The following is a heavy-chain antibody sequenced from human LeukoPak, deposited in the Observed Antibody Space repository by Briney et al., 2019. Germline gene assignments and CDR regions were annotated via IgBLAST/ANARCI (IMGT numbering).Heavy chain of an antibody. CDR2: IYYSGST. J-gene: IGHJ4*02. CDR3: ARHFSEWELLQPIYY. D-gene: IGHD1-26*01. V-gene: IGHV4-59*08. Sequence: KTSETLSLTCTVSGGSISSYYWSRIRQPPGKGLEWIGYIYYSGSTNYNPSLKSRVSISVDTSKNQFSLKLSSVTAADTAVYYCARHFSEWELLQPIYYWGQGTLVTVSS. CDR1: GGSISSYY.